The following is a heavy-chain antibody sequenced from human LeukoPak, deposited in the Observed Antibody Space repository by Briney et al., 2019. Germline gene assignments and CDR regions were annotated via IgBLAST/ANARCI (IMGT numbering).Heavy chain of an antibody. CDR2: MSYDGSNK. J-gene: IGHJ4*02. D-gene: IGHD1-20*01. CDR1: GFSFSSYG. V-gene: IGHV3-30*18. Sequence: GGSLRLSCAASGFSFSSYGMHWVRQAPGKGLEWVAVMSYDGSNKYYADSVKGRFTISRDNSKNTLYLQMNSLRAEDTAVYYCAKDPSYNWNYLTYWGQGTLVTVSS. CDR3: AKDPSYNWNYLTY.